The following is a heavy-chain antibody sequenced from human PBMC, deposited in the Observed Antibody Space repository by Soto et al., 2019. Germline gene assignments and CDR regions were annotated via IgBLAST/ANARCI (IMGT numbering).Heavy chain of an antibody. CDR3: ARRDIGERFDY. J-gene: IGHJ4*02. Sequence: QVQLVQSGAEVKKPGASVKVSCKASGYTFTSYGISWVRQAPGQGLEWMGWISAYNGNTNYAQKPQGRVTMTTDTPTSPPYMELRSLRSDDTAVYYCARRDIGERFDYWGQGTLVTVSS. CDR1: GYTFTSYG. V-gene: IGHV1-18*01. D-gene: IGHD3-10*01. CDR2: ISAYNGNT.